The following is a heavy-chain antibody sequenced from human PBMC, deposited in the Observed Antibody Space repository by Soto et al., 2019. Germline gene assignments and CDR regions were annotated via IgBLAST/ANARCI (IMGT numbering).Heavy chain of an antibody. CDR3: AREDRAFDAFDI. J-gene: IGHJ3*02. Sequence: QVQLQESGPGLVKPSQTLSLTCTVSGGSISSGGYYWSWIRQHPGKGLEWIGYIYYSGSTYYNPSLKSRVTISVDTSKNHFSLKLSSVTAADTAVDYCAREDRAFDAFDIWGQGTMVTVSS. CDR1: GGSISSGGYY. CDR2: IYYSGST. V-gene: IGHV4-31*03.